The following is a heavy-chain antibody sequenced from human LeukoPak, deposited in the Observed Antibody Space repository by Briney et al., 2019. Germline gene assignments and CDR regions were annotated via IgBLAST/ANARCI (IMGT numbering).Heavy chain of an antibody. D-gene: IGHD2-2*01. J-gene: IGHJ4*02. V-gene: IGHV4-34*01. CDR3: ARIGYCSSTSCFQWGFDY. CDR2: INHSGST. CDR1: GGSFSGYY. Sequence: SETLSLTCAVYGGSFSGYYWSWIRQPPGKGLEWIGEINHSGSTNYNPSLKSRVAISVDTSKNQFSLKLSSVTAADTAVYYCARIGYCSSTSCFQWGFDYWGQGTLVTVSS.